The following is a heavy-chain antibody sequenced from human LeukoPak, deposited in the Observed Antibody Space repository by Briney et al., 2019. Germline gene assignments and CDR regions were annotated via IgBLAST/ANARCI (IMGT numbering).Heavy chain of an antibody. D-gene: IGHD2-2*01. V-gene: IGHV4-34*01. CDR1: GGSFSGYY. CDR2: INHSGST. J-gene: IGHJ5*02. CDR3: ARRPLSAYCSSTSCYSWFDP. Sequence: PSETLSLTCAVYGGSFSGYYWSWIRQPPGKGLEWIGEINHSGSTNYNPSLKSRVTISVDTSKNQFSLKLSSVTAADTAVYYCARRPLSAYCSSTSCYSWFDPWGQGTLVTVSS.